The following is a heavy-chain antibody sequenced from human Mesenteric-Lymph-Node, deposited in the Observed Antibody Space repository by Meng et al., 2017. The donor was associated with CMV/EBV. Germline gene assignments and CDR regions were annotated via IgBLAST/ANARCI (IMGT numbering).Heavy chain of an antibody. Sequence: SETLSLTCAVSGDSISTSGHYWAWVRQPPGEGLEWIGSISYTAGASYLPSLRSRVTMSIDTSKNQFSLKVNSVTAADTAVYYCVRPASSGSYYYWGQGTAVTVSS. D-gene: IGHD1-26*01. CDR1: GDSISTSGHY. V-gene: IGHV4-39*01. J-gene: IGHJ4*02. CDR3: VRPASSGSYYY. CDR2: ISYTAGA.